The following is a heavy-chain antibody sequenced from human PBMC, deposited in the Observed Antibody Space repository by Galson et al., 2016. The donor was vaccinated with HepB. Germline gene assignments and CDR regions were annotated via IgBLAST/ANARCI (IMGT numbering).Heavy chain of an antibody. CDR2: ISSNSDII. J-gene: IGHJ1*01. CDR3: ARNPEVNIILQH. V-gene: IGHV3-48*02. D-gene: IGHD2/OR15-2a*01. CDR1: GFTFNTYG. Sequence: SLRLSCAASGFTFNTYGMNWVRQAPGKGLEWISFISSNSDIIHYADSVKGRFTISRDNAKNALYLQMNSLRDEDMAVYYCARNPEVNIILQHWGQGTLVTVSS.